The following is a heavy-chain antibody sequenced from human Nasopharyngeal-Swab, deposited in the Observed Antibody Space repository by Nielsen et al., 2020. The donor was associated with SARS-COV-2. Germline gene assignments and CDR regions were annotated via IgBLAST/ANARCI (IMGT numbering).Heavy chain of an antibody. V-gene: IGHV1-8*01. CDR3: TRGVPDFGY. Sequence: ASVTVSCKDSGYTFTTHDINWLRQATGHGLEWMGRMTPNNGASGHAQKFQGRVTLTWDTSISTAHMELRTLRSEDTAVYYCTRGVPDFGYWGQGTLVTVSS. CDR2: MTPNNGAS. CDR1: GYTFTTHD. J-gene: IGHJ4*02.